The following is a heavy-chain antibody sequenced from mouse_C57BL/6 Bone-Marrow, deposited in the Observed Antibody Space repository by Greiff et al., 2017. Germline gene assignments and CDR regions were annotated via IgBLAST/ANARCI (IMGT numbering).Heavy chain of an antibody. Sequence: QVQLKQPGAELVKPGASVKLSCKASGYTFTSYWMHWVKQRPGQGLEWIGMIHPNSGSTNYNEKFKSKATLTVDKSSSTAYMQLSSLTSEDSAVYYCARDYDPAWFAYWGQGTLVTVSA. CDR3: ARDYDPAWFAY. CDR2: IHPNSGST. CDR1: GYTFTSYW. J-gene: IGHJ3*01. V-gene: IGHV1-64*01. D-gene: IGHD2-4*01.